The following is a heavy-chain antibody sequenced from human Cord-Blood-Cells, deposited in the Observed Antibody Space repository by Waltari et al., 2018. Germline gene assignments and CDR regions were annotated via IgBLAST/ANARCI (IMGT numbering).Heavy chain of an antibody. J-gene: IGHJ4*02. V-gene: IGHV4-34*01. CDR2: INHSGST. CDR1: GGSFSGYY. Sequence: QVQLQQWGAGLLKPSETLSLTCAVYGGSFSGYYWSWIRQPPGKGLEWMGEINHSGSTNYNPSLKSRVTISVDTSKNQFSLKLSSVTAADTAVYYCARESGGSYYYWGQGTLVTVSS. CDR3: ARESGGSYYY. D-gene: IGHD1-26*01.